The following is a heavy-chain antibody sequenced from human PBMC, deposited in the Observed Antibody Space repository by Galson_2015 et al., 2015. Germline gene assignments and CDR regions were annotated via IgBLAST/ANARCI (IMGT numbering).Heavy chain of an antibody. CDR2: INPNSGAT. D-gene: IGHD3-9*01. V-gene: IGHV1-2*04. J-gene: IGHJ4*02. CDR3: AANGRDLLTGFDY. CDR1: GYTFTGYY. Sequence: SVKVSCKASGYTFTGYYVHRVRQAPGQGLEWMGWINPNSGATNYAQKFQGWVTMTRDTSISTAYMEVSRLRSDDTAVYYCAANGRDLLTGFDYWGQGTLVTVSS.